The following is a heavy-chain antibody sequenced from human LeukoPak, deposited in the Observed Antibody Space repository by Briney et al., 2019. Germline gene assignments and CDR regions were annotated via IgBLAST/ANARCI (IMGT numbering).Heavy chain of an antibody. D-gene: IGHD2-2*01. Sequence: ASVKVSCKASGYTFTSYGISWVRQAPGQGLEWMGGIIFGTANYTQKFQGRVTITTDESTSTVYMELSSLRSEDTAVYYCARSTSFPRDFYYMDVWGKGTTVTASS. V-gene: IGHV1-69*05. CDR3: ARSTSFPRDFYYMDV. CDR2: IIFGTA. J-gene: IGHJ6*03. CDR1: GYTFTSYG.